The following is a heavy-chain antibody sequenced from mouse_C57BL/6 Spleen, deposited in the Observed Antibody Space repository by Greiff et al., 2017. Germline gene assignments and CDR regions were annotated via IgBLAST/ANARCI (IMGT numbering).Heavy chain of an antibody. D-gene: IGHD2-4*01. CDR1: GYTFTSYW. Sequence: QVQLKESGAELAKPGASVKLSCKASGYTFTSYWMHWVKQRPGQGLEWIGYINPSSGYTKYNQKFKDKATLTADKSSSTAYMQLSSLTYEDSAVYYCANYDVDWYFDVWGTGTTVTVSS. V-gene: IGHV1-7*01. CDR3: ANYDVDWYFDV. J-gene: IGHJ1*03. CDR2: INPSSGYT.